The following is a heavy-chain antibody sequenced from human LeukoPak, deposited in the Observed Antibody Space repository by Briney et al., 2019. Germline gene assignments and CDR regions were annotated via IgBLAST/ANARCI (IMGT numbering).Heavy chain of an antibody. CDR3: ANKRVLWEYFDY. V-gene: IGHV3-23*01. CDR1: GFTFSSYA. Sequence: QTGGSLRLSCAASGFTFSSYAMSWVRQAPGKGLEWVSAISGSGGSTYYADSVKGRFTISRDNSKNTLYLQMNSLRAEDTAVYYCANKRVLWEYFDYWGQGTLVTVSS. D-gene: IGHD3-10*01. CDR2: ISGSGGST. J-gene: IGHJ4*02.